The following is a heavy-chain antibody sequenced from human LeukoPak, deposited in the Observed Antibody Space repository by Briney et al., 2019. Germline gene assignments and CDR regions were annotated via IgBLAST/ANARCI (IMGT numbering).Heavy chain of an antibody. CDR1: GFTFSDYY. CDR2: ISGSGGST. CDR3: AKDPRGGWYDSSGYYRYFQH. Sequence: GGSLRLSCAASGFTFSDYYMSWIRQAPGKGLEWVSAISGSGGSTYYAGSVKGRFTISRDNSKNTLYLQMNSLRAEDTAVYYCAKDPRGGWYDSSGYYRYFQHWGQGTLVTVSS. D-gene: IGHD3-22*01. J-gene: IGHJ1*01. V-gene: IGHV3-23*01.